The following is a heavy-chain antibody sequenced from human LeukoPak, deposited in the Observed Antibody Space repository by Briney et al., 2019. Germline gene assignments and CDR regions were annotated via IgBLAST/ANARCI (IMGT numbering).Heavy chain of an antibody. CDR3: ARQGDSRGYSTLDY. D-gene: IGHD3-22*01. CDR2: IYYSETT. Sequence: PSETLSLTCTVSGDSISSSLYYWGWIRQPPGRGLEWIGTIYYSETTYYNPSLKSRGTISVDTSKNQFALNLSSVTAADTAVYYWARQGDSRGYSTLDYWGQGTLVTVSS. CDR1: GDSISSSLYY. J-gene: IGHJ4*02. V-gene: IGHV4-39*01.